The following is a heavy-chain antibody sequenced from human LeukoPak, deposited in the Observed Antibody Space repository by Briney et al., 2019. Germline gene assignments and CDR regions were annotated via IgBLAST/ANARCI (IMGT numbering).Heavy chain of an antibody. D-gene: IGHD3-16*01. CDR1: GFTFSSYW. CDR2: IKQDGSEK. J-gene: IGHJ4*02. Sequence: GGSLRLSCAASGFTFSSYWMSWVRQAPGKGLEWVANIKQDGSEKYYVDSVKGRFTISRDNAKNTLYLQMNSLRAEDTAVYYCAKDLLILGRACDYWGQGTLVTVSS. CDR3: AKDLLILGRACDY. V-gene: IGHV3-7*03.